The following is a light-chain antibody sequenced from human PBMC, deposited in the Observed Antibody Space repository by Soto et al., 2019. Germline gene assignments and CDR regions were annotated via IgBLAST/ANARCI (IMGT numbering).Light chain of an antibody. V-gene: IGKV3-15*01. J-gene: IGKJ4*01. Sequence: IVLTQSPATLSVSPGERATLSCGASQSVSSNLAWYQQKPGQTPRLLIFGASNRATGIPARFSGSGSGTEFTLTISSLQSEDFALYFCQQYDSRPLTFGGGTKVDIK. CDR1: QSVSSN. CDR2: GAS. CDR3: QQYDSRPLT.